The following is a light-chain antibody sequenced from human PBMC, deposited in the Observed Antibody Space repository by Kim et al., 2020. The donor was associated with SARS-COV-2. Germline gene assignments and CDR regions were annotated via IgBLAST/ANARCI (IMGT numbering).Light chain of an antibody. CDR2: QDS. Sequence: SYELTQPPTVSVSPGQTATITCSGDKLGDKYACWYQQKPGQSPVLVIYQDSKRPSGIPERFSGSNSGSTATLTISGTQAMDEADYYCQAWDRPGVVFGGGTQLTVL. V-gene: IGLV3-1*01. CDR1: KLGDKY. J-gene: IGLJ2*01. CDR3: QAWDRPGVV.